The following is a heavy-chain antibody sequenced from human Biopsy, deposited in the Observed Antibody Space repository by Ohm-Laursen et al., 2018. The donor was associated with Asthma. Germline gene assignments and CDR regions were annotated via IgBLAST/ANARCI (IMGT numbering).Heavy chain of an antibody. CDR1: GYNFISFA. D-gene: IGHD3-9*01. V-gene: IGHV1-3*04. Sequence: GSSVKVSCKVSGYNFISFAIHWVRQASGQRLEWMGWVNTGNGDTKYSQKFQGRVTITRDTSASTAYMELRSLRSEDTATYYCARTYYDFLTGQVKDVFGVWGQGTMVTVSS. J-gene: IGHJ3*01. CDR3: ARTYYDFLTGQVKDVFGV. CDR2: VNTGNGDT.